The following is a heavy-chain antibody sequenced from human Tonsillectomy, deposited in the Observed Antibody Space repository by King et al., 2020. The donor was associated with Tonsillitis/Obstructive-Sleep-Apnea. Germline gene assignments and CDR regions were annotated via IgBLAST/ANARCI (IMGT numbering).Heavy chain of an antibody. J-gene: IGHJ5*01. CDR3: ARHSITTMVTYNWFDS. D-gene: IGHD4-17*01. V-gene: IGHV5-51*01. CDR1: GYSFTSYW. CDR2: IHPGDSDT. Sequence: QLVQSGAEVKKPGESLKISCKGSGYSFTSYWIAWVRQMPGKGLEWMGVIHPGDSDTKYSPSFQGQVTISVDMSISTAYLQWSSLKASDTAMYDCARHSITTMVTYNWFDSWGQGTLVTVSS.